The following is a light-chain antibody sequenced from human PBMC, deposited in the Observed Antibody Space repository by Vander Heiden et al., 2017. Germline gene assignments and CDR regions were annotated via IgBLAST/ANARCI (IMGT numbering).Light chain of an antibody. Sequence: QSVLPQPPSLSGAPGQRATLSCTGSSPTLGAGSAVHCYQHIPGAAPNLPISGNSNRPSGVPYRFSGSKSGTSASLAITGLQVEDDADYYCQSYDSSLSGSVFGGGTKLTVL. CDR2: GNS. CDR3: QSYDSSLSGSV. CDR1: SPTLGAGSA. V-gene: IGLV1-40*01. J-gene: IGLJ2*01.